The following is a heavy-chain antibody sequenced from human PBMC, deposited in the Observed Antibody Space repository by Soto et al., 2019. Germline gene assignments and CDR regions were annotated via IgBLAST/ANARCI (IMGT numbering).Heavy chain of an antibody. CDR3: ARARLSCMDV. CDR1: GFTFSSYE. J-gene: IGHJ6*02. V-gene: IGHV3-48*03. Sequence: GGSLRLSCAASGFTFSSYEMNWIRQAPGKWLEWVSYISSSGSTIYYADSVKGRFTISRDNAKNSLYLQMNSLRAEDTAVYYCARARLSCMDVWGQGXTVTVYS. CDR2: ISSSGSTI.